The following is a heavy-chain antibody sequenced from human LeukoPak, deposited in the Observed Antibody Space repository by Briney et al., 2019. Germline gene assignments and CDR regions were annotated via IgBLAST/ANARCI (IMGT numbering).Heavy chain of an antibody. CDR3: AKGGGYEAQYYYYYLDV. CDR2: IRDDGSNK. J-gene: IGHJ6*03. CDR1: GFTFSSYG. V-gene: IGHV3-30*02. D-gene: IGHD5-12*01. Sequence: PGGSLRLSCAASGFTFSSYGMYWVRQAPGKGLEWVAFIRDDGSNKYYAESVKGRFTVSRDNSKNTLYLQMKSLRAEDTAVYYCAKGGGYEAQYYYYYLDVWGKGNTVTISS.